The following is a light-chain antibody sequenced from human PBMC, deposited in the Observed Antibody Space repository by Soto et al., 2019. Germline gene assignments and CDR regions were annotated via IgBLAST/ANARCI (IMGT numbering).Light chain of an antibody. CDR2: DVT. CDR1: SSDVGGYNY. Sequence: QSALTQPASVSGTPGQSITLSCTGTSSDVGGYNYVSWYQQHPGKAPKLLIYDVTNRPSGVSNRFSGSKSGNSASPTISGLQAEDEADYYCSSYRSSSPVYVFGPGTKLTVL. CDR3: SSYRSSSPVYV. J-gene: IGLJ1*01. V-gene: IGLV2-14*03.